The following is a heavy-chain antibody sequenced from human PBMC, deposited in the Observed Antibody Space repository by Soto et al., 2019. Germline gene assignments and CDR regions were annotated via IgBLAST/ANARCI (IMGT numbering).Heavy chain of an antibody. CDR1: GFSFRSYG. D-gene: IGHD4-17*01. V-gene: IGHV3-30*03. Sequence: QVQLVESGGGVVQPGRSLRLSCAASGFSFRSYGMHWVRQAPGKGLERVAVISSEESKRYYADSVKGRLTISRDNSKNTVYLQMNSLRAEDTAVYYCVRGSVRYGDYNWFDPWGQGTLVTVSS. CDR2: ISSEESKR. J-gene: IGHJ5*02. CDR3: VRGSVRYGDYNWFDP.